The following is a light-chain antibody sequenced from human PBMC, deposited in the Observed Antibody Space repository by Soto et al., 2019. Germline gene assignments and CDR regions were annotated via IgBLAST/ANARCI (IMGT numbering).Light chain of an antibody. CDR2: GTS. J-gene: IGKJ5*01. Sequence: EIVLTQSPGTLSLSPGDSATLSCRASQSFTSSYLAWYHQRPGQAPMLLIHGTSTRATGIPDRFSGSGSWTDCTLTISRLEPEDFAGYYCQQYGNLPITFGQGTRLEIK. CDR3: QQYGNLPIT. V-gene: IGKV3-20*01. CDR1: QSFTSSY.